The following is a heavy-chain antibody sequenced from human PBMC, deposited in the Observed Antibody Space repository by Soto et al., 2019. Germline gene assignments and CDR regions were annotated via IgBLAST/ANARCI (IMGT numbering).Heavy chain of an antibody. D-gene: IGHD3-22*01. CDR3: AREQYYDSDYYYYGMGV. CDR2: MNPNSGNT. CDR1: GYTYTSYD. V-gene: IGHV1-8*01. J-gene: IGHJ6*01. Sequence: ASVKVSCKASGYTYTSYDINWVRQATGQGLEWMGWMNPNSGNTGYAHKFQGRVTMTRNTSISKAYMELSSLRSEDTAVYYCAREQYYDSDYYYYGMGVWGQGTTVTVSS.